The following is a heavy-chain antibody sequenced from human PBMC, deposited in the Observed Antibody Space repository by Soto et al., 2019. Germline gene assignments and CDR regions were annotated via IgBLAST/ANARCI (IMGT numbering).Heavy chain of an antibody. CDR3: NKYSGSLSIPAA. D-gene: IGHD1-26*01. CDR1: GFAFSNCA. CDR2: ITGFGGGT. J-gene: IGHJ5*02. Sequence: PGGSLRLSCEASGFAFSNCAMSWVRQAPGKGLEWVSSITGFGGGTYYSDSVKGRFTISRDDSQNTAYLQMNSLKTEDTAMYYCNKYSGSLSIPAALGPGTLVTVSS. V-gene: IGHV3-23*01.